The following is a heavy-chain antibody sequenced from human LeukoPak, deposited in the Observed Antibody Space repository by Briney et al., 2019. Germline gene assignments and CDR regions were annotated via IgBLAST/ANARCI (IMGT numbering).Heavy chain of an antibody. V-gene: IGHV4-38-2*02. CDR2: IYHSGST. CDR1: GYSISSGYY. D-gene: IGHD4-11*01. CDR3: ARARETVPIDY. Sequence: SETLSLTCTVSGYSISSGYYWGWIRQPPGKGLEWIGSIYHSGSTYYNPSLKGRVTVSVDTSKNQFSLKVTSVTAADTAVYYCARARETVPIDYWSQGTLVTVSS. J-gene: IGHJ4*02.